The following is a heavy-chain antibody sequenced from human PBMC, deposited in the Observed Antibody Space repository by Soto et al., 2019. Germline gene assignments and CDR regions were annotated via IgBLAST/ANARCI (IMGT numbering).Heavy chain of an antibody. CDR2: IWYDGSNK. Sequence: QVQLVESGGGVVQPGRSLRLSCAASGFTFSSYGMHWVRQAPGKGLEWVAVIWYDGSNKYYADSVKGRFTISRDNSKNTLYLPMNSLSAEGAAASYCARRSNYAILNGQSEYMDVWGKGTTVTVSS. CDR3: ARRSNYAILNGQSEYMDV. CDR1: GFTFSSYG. D-gene: IGHD3-9*01. V-gene: IGHV3-33*01. J-gene: IGHJ6*03.